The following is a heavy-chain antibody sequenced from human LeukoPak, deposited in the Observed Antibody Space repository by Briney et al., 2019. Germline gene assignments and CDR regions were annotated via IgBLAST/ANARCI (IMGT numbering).Heavy chain of an antibody. CDR1: GGSISSSSYY. D-gene: IGHD6-19*01. CDR3: ARRGEAAVAGTGGFDY. J-gene: IGHJ4*02. CDR2: IYYSGST. Sequence: PSETLSLTCTVSGGSISSSSYYWGWIRQPPGKGLEWIGSIYYSGSTYYNPSLKSRVTISVDTSKNQFSLKLSSVIAADTAVYYCARRGEAAVAGTGGFDYWGQGTLVTVSS. V-gene: IGHV4-39*01.